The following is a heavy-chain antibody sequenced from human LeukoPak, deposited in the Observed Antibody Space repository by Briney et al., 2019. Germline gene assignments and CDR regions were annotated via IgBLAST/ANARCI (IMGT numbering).Heavy chain of an antibody. Sequence: QPGGSLRLSCGASGFTLSSYGMHWVRQAPGKGLEWVAFIGYDGSSKYYAESVKGRFTTSRDNSKNTLYLQMNSLRAEDTAVYYCAKDRYYGSGTSFDYWGQGTLVTVSS. J-gene: IGHJ4*02. D-gene: IGHD3-10*01. CDR1: GFTLSSYG. CDR2: IGYDGSSK. V-gene: IGHV3-30*02. CDR3: AKDRYYGSGTSFDY.